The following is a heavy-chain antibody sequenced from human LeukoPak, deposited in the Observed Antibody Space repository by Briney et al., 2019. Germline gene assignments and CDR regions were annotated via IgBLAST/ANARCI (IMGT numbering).Heavy chain of an antibody. CDR2: INPSGGST. CDR1: GYTFTSYY. V-gene: IGHV1-46*01. J-gene: IGHJ5*02. CDR3: TGGSGALEWSLPSRFDP. D-gene: IGHD3-3*01. Sequence: VASVKVSCKSSGYTFTSYYMHWVRQAPGQGLEWMGIINPSGGSTSYAQKFQGRVTMTRDTSTSTVYMELSSLRPEDTAVYYCTGGSGALEWSLPSRFDPWGQGTLVTVSS.